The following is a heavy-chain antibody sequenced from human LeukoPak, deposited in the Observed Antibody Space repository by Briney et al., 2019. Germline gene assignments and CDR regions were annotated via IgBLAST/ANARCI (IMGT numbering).Heavy chain of an antibody. Sequence: SETLSLTCAVYGGSFSGYYWSWIRQPPGKGLEWIGEINHSGSTNYNPSLKSRVTISVDTSKNQFSPKLSSVTAADTAVYYCARQGYYYDSSGYFDYWGQGTLVTVSS. CDR3: ARQGYYYDSSGYFDY. CDR2: INHSGST. J-gene: IGHJ4*02. CDR1: GGSFSGYY. V-gene: IGHV4-34*01. D-gene: IGHD3-22*01.